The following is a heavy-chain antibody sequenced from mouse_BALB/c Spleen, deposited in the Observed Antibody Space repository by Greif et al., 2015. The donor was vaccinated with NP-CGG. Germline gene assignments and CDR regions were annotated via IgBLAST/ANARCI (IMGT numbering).Heavy chain of an antibody. CDR3: ARGFTTVVAYYAMDY. J-gene: IGHJ4*01. CDR1: GFTFSSYT. Sequence: EVKLVESGGGLVQPGGSLKLSCAASGFTFSSYTMSWVRQTPEKRLEWVAYISNGGGSTYYPDTVKGRFTISRDNAKNTLYLQMSSLKSEDTAMYYCARGFTTVVAYYAMDYWGQGTSVTVSS. V-gene: IGHV5-12-2*01. CDR2: ISNGGGST. D-gene: IGHD1-1*01.